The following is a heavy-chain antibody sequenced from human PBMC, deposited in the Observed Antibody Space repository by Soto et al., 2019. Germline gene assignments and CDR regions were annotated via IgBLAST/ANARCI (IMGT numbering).Heavy chain of an antibody. CDR2: IHYTGST. J-gene: IGHJ5*02. CDR1: GGSISRYY. Sequence: SETLSLTCTVSGGSISRYYWTWIRQPPGKGLEWIGNIHYTGSTNYNPSLESRVTISLGTSKSQFSLKLSSVTAAGTAVYYCARDLSISSTDGPLDPWGHGTLVTVSS. D-gene: IGHD6-6*01. CDR3: ARDLSISSTDGPLDP. V-gene: IGHV4-59*01.